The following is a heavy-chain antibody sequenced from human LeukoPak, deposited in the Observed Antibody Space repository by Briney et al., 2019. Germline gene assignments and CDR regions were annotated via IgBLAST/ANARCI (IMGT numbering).Heavy chain of an antibody. CDR2: AYYRSKWFI. J-gene: IGHJ4*02. CDR3: ARGAVRGGTNFDY. V-gene: IGHV6-1*01. D-gene: IGHD3-10*01. CDR1: GDSVSGSPAV. Sequence: SQTLSLTCAISGDSVSGSPAVWNWIRQSPSRGLEWLGRAYYRSKWFIDYALSVKGRITITPDTSKNQFSLQLNSVTAEDTAVYYCARGAVRGGTNFDYWGQGTLVSVSS.